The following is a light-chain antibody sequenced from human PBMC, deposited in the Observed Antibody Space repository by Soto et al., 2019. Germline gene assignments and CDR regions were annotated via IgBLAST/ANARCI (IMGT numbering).Light chain of an antibody. V-gene: IGLV2-23*02. Sequence: QSALTQPASVSGSPGQSITISCTGTSSDVGSYNLVSWDQQHPGKAPKLMIYEVSTRPSGVSNRFSGSKSGNTASLTISGLQAEDEADYYCCSYAGSSTFGFGTGTKLTVL. CDR3: CSYAGSSTFG. CDR1: SSDVGSYNL. J-gene: IGLJ1*01. CDR2: EVS.